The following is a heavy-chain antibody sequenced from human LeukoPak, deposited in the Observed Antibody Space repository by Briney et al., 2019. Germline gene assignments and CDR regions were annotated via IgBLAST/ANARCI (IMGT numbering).Heavy chain of an antibody. CDR2: ISSSSSYI. Sequence: GGSLRRSCAASGFTFSSYSMNWVRQAPGKGLEWVSSISSSSSYIYYADSVKGRFTISRDNAKNSLYLQMNSLRAEDTAVYYCAGGLGYCSSTSCYSDYWGQGTLVTVSS. V-gene: IGHV3-21*01. D-gene: IGHD2-2*02. J-gene: IGHJ4*02. CDR1: GFTFSSYS. CDR3: AGGLGYCSSTSCYSDY.